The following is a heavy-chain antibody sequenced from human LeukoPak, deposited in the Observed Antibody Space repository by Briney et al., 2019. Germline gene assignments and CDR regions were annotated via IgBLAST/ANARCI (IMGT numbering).Heavy chain of an antibody. CDR2: ISSSGSTI. D-gene: IGHD2-8*01. CDR1: GFTFSSYE. Sequence: GGSLRLSCAASGFTFSSYEMNWVRQAPGKGLEWVSYISSSGSTIYYADSVKGRFTISRDNAKNSLYLQMNSLRAEGTAVYYCARVGPVLMAPYLNWGQGTLVTVSS. V-gene: IGHV3-48*03. CDR3: ARVGPVLMAPYLN. J-gene: IGHJ4*02.